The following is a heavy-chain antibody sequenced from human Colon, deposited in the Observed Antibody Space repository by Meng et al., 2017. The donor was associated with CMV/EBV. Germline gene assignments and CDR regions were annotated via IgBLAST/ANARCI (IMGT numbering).Heavy chain of an antibody. CDR1: GYTFTAIH. CDR2: IYPQDGGT. J-gene: IGHJ4*02. V-gene: IGHV1-2*02. Sequence: QLQLVQFGTEVKTPSDSVNVSCKTSGYTFTAIHVHWLRHAPGQGLEWMGWIYPQDGGTYFAQKFQDRVTLTRDTSITTAYMELSGLTSDDTAIYYCVRESWYFDFWGEGTLVTASS. CDR3: VRESWYFDF. D-gene: IGHD6-13*01.